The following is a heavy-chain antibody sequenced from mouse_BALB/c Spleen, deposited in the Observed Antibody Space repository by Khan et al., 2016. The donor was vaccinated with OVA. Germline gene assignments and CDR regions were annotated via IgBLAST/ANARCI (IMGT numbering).Heavy chain of an antibody. CDR3: ARHTRGYAVDY. D-gene: IGHD2-12*01. J-gene: IGHJ4*01. CDR1: GYTFSSNT. CDR2: INPRSSYT. V-gene: IGHV1-4*01. Sequence: VQLQQSGAELARPGASVKMSCKASGYTFSSNTMHWVKQRPGQGLEWIGYINPRSSYTNYNQKFKDKATLTADKSSSTAYMQLSSLTSEDSAVYYSARHTRGYAVDYWGQGTSVTVSS.